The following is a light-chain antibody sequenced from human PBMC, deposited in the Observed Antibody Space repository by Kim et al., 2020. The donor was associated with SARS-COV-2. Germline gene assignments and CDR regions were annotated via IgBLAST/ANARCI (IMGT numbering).Light chain of an antibody. J-gene: IGKJ1*01. CDR2: ASS. Sequence: AASVGDRVTITCRASQNIDIYLSWYQQKPGKAPKLLIYASSSLQSWVPSRFSGRETGTEYTLTISNLQPEDSATYYCQQSYSTPSFGQGTKVDIK. V-gene: IGKV1-39*01. CDR1: QNIDIY. CDR3: QQSYSTPS.